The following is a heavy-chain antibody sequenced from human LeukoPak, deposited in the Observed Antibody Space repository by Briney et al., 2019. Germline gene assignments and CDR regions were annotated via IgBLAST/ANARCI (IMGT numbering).Heavy chain of an antibody. Sequence: GGSLRLSCAAAGFTFSSYWMNWVRQAPGKGLEWVANIKQDGSGKYYVDSVKGRFTISRDNAKNSLYLQMNSLRVEDTAVYYCAKKGYYDGSGYYMYYFDHWGQGTLVTVSS. CDR2: IKQDGSGK. V-gene: IGHV3-7*01. CDR3: AKKGYYDGSGYYMYYFDH. D-gene: IGHD3-22*01. CDR1: GFTFSSYW. J-gene: IGHJ4*02.